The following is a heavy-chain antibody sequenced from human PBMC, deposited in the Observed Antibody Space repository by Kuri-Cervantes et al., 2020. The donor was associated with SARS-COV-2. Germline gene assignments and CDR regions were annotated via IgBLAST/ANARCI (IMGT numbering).Heavy chain of an antibody. CDR2: INHSGST. CDR1: GGSFSGYD. J-gene: IGHJ6*02. CDR3: ARGYYYDSSGYYYTRYYYYYGMDV. D-gene: IGHD3-22*01. Sequence: GSLRLSCAVDGGSFSGYDWSWIRQPPGKGLEWIGEINHSGSTNYNPSLKSRVTISVDTSKNQFSLKLSSVTAADTAVYYCARGYYYDSSGYYYTRYYYYYGMDVWGQGTTVTVSS. V-gene: IGHV4-34*01.